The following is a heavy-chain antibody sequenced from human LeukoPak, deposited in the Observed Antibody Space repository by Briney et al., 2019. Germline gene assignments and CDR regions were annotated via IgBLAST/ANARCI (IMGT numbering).Heavy chain of an antibody. V-gene: IGHV4-4*02. D-gene: IGHD5-24*01. J-gene: IGHJ4*02. CDR3: ASARWDY. Sequence: GSLRLSCAASGFIFSSHGMNWVRQAPGKGLEWVGEIYHSGSTNYNPSLKSRVTILVDKSKNQFSLNLNSVTAADTAVYYCASARWDYWGQGTLVTVSS. CDR2: IYHSGST. CDR1: GFIFSSHG.